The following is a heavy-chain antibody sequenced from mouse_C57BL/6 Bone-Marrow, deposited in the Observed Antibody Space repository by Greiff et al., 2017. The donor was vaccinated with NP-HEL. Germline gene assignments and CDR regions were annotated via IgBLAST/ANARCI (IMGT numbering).Heavy chain of an antibody. V-gene: IGHV1-85*01. Sequence: VMLVESGPELVKPGASVKLSCKASGYTFTSYDINWVKQRPGQGLEWIGWIYPRDGSTKYNEKFKGKATLTVDTSSSTAYMELHSLTSEDSAVYFCARTYYGSSYSFDYWGKGTTLTVSS. CDR3: ARTYYGSSYSFDY. J-gene: IGHJ2*01. CDR2: IYPRDGST. D-gene: IGHD1-1*01. CDR1: GYTFTSYD.